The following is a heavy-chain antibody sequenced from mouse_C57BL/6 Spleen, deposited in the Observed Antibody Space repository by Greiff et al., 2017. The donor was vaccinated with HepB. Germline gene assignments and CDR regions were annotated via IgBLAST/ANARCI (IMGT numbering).Heavy chain of an antibody. V-gene: IGHV1-54*01. J-gene: IGHJ3*01. CDR1: GYAFTNYL. CDR2: INPGSGGT. CDR3: ARSPVVAPFAY. D-gene: IGHD1-1*01. Sequence: QVQLQQSGAELVRPGPSVKVSCKASGYAFTNYLIEWVKQRPGQGLEWIGVINPGSGGTNYNEKFKGKATLTADKSSSTAYMQLSSLTSEDSAVYFCARSPVVAPFAYWGQGTLVTVSA.